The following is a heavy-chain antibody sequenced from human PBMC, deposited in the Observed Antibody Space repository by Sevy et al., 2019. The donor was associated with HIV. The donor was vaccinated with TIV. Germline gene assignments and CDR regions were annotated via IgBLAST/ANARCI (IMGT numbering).Heavy chain of an antibody. CDR1: GFTVNTYA. D-gene: IGHD6-13*01. J-gene: IGHJ4*02. CDR2: INNSGGST. Sequence: GALRLSCAVSGFTVNTYAMSWVRQAPGKGLEWVAVINNSGGSTDYADSVRGRFSISRDNPNVYLEMNSLRVEDTAVYYCVKERVGYISSWYYFDYWGQGTLVTVSS. CDR3: VKERVGYISSWYYFDY. V-gene: IGHV3-23*01.